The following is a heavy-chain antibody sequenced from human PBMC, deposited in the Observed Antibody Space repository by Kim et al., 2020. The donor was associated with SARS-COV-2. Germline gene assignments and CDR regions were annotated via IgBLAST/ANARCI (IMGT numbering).Heavy chain of an antibody. CDR3: AKDHFRSSDDF. Sequence: PGGSLRLSCAASGFTFSSYAMSWVRQAPGKGLEWVSVIYSDSSWTFYADSVKGRFTVSRDNSKHTLYLQMNGLRAEDTAIYYCAKDHFRSSDDFLGQGTLVTVSS. CDR1: GFTFSSYA. D-gene: IGHD3-3*02. CDR2: IYSDSSWT. V-gene: IGHV3-23*03. J-gene: IGHJ4*02.